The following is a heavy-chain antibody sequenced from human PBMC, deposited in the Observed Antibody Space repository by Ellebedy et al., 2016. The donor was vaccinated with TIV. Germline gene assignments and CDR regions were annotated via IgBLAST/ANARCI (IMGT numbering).Heavy chain of an antibody. CDR1: GFSLSTSGAG. J-gene: IGHJ6*02. D-gene: IGHD3-10*01. CDR3: AHTITMVRGVITYHYYGMDV. Sequence: SGPTLVXPTQTLTLTCTFSGFSLSTSGAGVGWIRQPPGKALEWLALIYWDDDKRYSPSLKSRLTITKDTSKNQVVLTMTNMDPVDTATYYCAHTITMVRGVITYHYYGMDVWGQGTTVTVSS. CDR2: IYWDDDK. V-gene: IGHV2-5*02.